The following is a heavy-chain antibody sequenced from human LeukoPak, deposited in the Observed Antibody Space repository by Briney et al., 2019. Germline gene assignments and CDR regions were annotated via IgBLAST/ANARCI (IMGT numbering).Heavy chain of an antibody. D-gene: IGHD5-12*01. Sequence: GGSLRLSCAASGFTFSSYGMHWVRQAPGKGLEWAAFIRYDGSNKYYADSVKGRFTISRDNSKNTLYLQMNSLRAEDTAVYYCAKPAMSGYGIFDYWGQGTLVTVSS. V-gene: IGHV3-30*02. J-gene: IGHJ4*02. CDR1: GFTFSSYG. CDR2: IRYDGSNK. CDR3: AKPAMSGYGIFDY.